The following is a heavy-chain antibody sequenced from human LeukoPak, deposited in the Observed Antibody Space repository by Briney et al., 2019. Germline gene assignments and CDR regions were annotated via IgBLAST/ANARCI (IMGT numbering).Heavy chain of an antibody. CDR3: AILPRHSGSFDP. CDR1: GFTFSSYA. Sequence: GGSLRLSCAASGFTFSSYAMSWVRQAPGKGLEWVSAISGSGGSTYYADSVKGRFTISRDNSKNTLYLQMNSLRAEDTAVYYCAILPRHSGSFDPWGQGTLVTVSS. V-gene: IGHV3-23*01. CDR2: ISGSGGST. J-gene: IGHJ5*02. D-gene: IGHD2-15*01.